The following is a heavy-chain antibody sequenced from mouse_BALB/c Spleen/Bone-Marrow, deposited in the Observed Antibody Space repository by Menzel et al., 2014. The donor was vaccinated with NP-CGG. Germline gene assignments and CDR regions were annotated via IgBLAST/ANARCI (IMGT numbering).Heavy chain of an antibody. J-gene: IGHJ2*01. D-gene: IGHD1-1*01. CDR2: INSNGGST. CDR3: ARDYYGSSDY. Sequence: EVKLMESGGGLVQPGGSLKLSCAASGFTFSSYGMSWVRQTPDKRLELVATINSNGGSTYYPDSVKGRFTISRDNAKNTLYLQMSSLKSEDTAMYYRARDYYGSSDYWGQGTTLTVSS. V-gene: IGHV5-6-3*01. CDR1: GFTFSSYG.